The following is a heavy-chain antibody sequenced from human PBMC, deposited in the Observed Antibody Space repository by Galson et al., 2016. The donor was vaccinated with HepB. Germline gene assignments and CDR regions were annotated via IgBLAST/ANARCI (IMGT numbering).Heavy chain of an antibody. Sequence: SLRLSCAASGFTFNSYNMNWVRRTPGKGLEWISYITTTGGTIYYADSVKGRFTISGDNAKNSLYLQLNSLRVEDTAMYYCARAVLRNGSGWGRALDIWGRGTMVTVSS. CDR1: GFTFNSYN. CDR3: ARAVLRNGSGWGRALDI. J-gene: IGHJ3*02. D-gene: IGHD6-19*01. CDR2: ITTTGGTI. V-gene: IGHV3-48*04.